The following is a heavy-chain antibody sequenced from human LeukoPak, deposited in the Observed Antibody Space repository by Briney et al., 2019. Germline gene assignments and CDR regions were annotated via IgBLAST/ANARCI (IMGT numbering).Heavy chain of an antibody. J-gene: IGHJ4*02. V-gene: IGHV3-7*01. Sequence: GGSLRLSCAASGFTFSNYWMTWARQVPGKGLEWVANIKQDGSEKHYVESVRGRFTISRDNAGNSLYLQMDSLRVDDTAVYYCASVGAWELQRVFENWGQGTLVTVSS. D-gene: IGHD1-26*01. CDR2: IKQDGSEK. CDR1: GFTFSNYW. CDR3: ASVGAWELQRVFEN.